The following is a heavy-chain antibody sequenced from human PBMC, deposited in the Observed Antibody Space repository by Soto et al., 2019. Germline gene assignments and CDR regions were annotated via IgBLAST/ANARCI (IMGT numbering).Heavy chain of an antibody. CDR3: ARDHFGIAAHNWFDP. Sequence: GGSLRLSCAASGFTFSSYSMNWVRQAPGKGLEWVSSISSSSSYIYYADSVKGRFTISRDNAKNSLYLQMNSLRAEDTAVYYCARDHFGIAAHNWFDPWGQETLVTVSS. CDR1: GFTFSSYS. CDR2: ISSSSSYI. D-gene: IGHD6-6*01. J-gene: IGHJ5*02. V-gene: IGHV3-21*01.